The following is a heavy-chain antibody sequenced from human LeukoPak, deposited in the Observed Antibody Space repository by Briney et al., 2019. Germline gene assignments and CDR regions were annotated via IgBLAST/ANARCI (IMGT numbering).Heavy chain of an antibody. J-gene: IGHJ4*02. V-gene: IGHV3-21*01. CDR3: ASFTYWDSGYDFIGNYIDY. CDR2: ISSSSSYI. D-gene: IGHD5-12*01. CDR1: GFTFSSYS. Sequence: GGSLRLSCAASGFTFSSYSMNWVRQAPGEGREWVSYISSSSSYIYYADSVRGRFTIYRDNAKNSLYLQMNSLRAADTAVYYCASFTYWDSGYDFIGNYIDYWGQGTLVTVSS.